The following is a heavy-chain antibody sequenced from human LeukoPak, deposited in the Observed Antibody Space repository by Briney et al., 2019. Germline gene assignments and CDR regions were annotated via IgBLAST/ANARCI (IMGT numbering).Heavy chain of an antibody. J-gene: IGHJ5*02. D-gene: IGHD3-16*01. CDR3: ARRLGGWFDP. CDR2: IFYSGST. V-gene: IGHV4-59*08. Sequence: NTSETLSLTCTVSGGSISSYYWGWIRQPPGKGLEWIGYIFYSGSTNYNPSLKSRVTISVDTSQNQFSLKLSSVTAADTAVYYCARRLGGWFDPWGQGTLVTVSS. CDR1: GGSISSYY.